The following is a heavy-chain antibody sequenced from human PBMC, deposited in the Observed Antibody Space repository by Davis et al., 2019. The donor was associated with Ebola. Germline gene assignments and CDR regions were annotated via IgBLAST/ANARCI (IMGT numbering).Heavy chain of an antibody. D-gene: IGHD2-8*02. CDR1: GFTFSSYG. J-gene: IGHJ4*02. CDR2: IWYDGSNK. Sequence: GESLKISCAASGFTFSSYGMHWVRQAPGKGLEWVAVIWYDGSNKYYADSVKGRFTISRDNSKNTLYLQMNSLRAEDTAVYYCARGYCTGGVCYDGPDYWGQGTLVTVSS. CDR3: ARGYCTGGVCYDGPDY. V-gene: IGHV3-33*01.